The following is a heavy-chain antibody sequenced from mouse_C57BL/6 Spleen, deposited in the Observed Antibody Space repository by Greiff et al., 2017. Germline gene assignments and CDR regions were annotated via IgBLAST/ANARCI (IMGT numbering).Heavy chain of an antibody. V-gene: IGHV3-6*01. J-gene: IGHJ2*01. Sequence: EVKLQESGPGLVKPSQSLSLTCSVTGYSITSGYYWNWIRQFPGNKLEWMGYISYDGSNNYNPSLENRISITRDTSKYQFFLKLNSVTTEDTATYYCARGEGYYFDYWGQGTALTVSS. CDR3: ARGEGYYFDY. CDR1: GYSITSGYY. CDR2: ISYDGSN.